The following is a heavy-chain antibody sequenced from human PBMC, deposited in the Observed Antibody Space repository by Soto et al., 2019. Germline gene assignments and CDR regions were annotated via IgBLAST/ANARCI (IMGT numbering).Heavy chain of an antibody. Sequence: SVKVSCKASGGTFSSYAISWVRQAPGQGLEWMGGIIPIFGTANYAQKFQGGVTITADESTSTAYMELSSLRSEDTAVYYCASSYYYDSSGYYYGGLYGMDVWGQGTTVTVSS. J-gene: IGHJ6*02. CDR2: IIPIFGTA. CDR1: GGTFSSYA. CDR3: ASSYYYDSSGYYYGGLYGMDV. V-gene: IGHV1-69*13. D-gene: IGHD3-22*01.